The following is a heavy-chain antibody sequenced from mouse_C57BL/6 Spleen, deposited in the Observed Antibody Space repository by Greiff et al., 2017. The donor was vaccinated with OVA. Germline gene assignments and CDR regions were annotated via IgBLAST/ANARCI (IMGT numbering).Heavy chain of an antibody. CDR1: GFTFSSYG. J-gene: IGHJ2*01. D-gene: IGHD1-1*01. CDR2: ISSGGSYT. CDR3: ARGDYYGSSSYFDY. Sequence: EVMLVESGGDLVKPRGSLKLSCAASGFTFSSYGMSWVRQTPDKRLEWVATISSGGSYTYYPDSVKGRFTISRDNAKNTLYLQMSSLKSEDTAMYYCARGDYYGSSSYFDYWGQGTTLTVSS. V-gene: IGHV5-6*01.